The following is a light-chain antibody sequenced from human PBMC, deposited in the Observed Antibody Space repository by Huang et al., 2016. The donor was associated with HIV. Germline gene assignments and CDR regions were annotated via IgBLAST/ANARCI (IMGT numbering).Light chain of an antibody. V-gene: IGKV2-30*01. CDR3: MQGTYWYT. CDR1: QSLVNSDGKTY. Sequence: DVVMTQSPLSLTVTLGQAASMSCRSSQSLVNSDGKTYLNGFQQRPGQCPRRLIYKVSNLDSWVPDRFSGSGSDSDFTLTINRVEAEDVGIYYCMQGTYWYTFGQGTKLEI. CDR2: KVS. J-gene: IGKJ2*01.